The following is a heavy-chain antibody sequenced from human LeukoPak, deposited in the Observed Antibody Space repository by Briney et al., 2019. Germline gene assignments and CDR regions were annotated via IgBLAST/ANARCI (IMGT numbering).Heavy chain of an antibody. D-gene: IGHD2-15*01. V-gene: IGHV4-34*01. J-gene: IGHJ4*02. CDR2: INHSGST. Sequence: SHTQALPRAVYGGPYRGYYWRWIRQPPGKGLEWIGEINHSGSTNYNPSLKSRVTISVDTSKNQFSLKLSSVTAADTAVYYCARSGPIADYWGQGTLVTVSS. CDR1: GGPYRGYY. CDR3: ARSGPIADY.